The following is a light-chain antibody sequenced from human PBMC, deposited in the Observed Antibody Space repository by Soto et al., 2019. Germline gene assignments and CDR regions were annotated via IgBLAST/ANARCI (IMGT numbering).Light chain of an antibody. CDR3: RSYTSSSTLV. CDR1: SSDVGGYNY. V-gene: IGLV2-14*01. CDR2: EVS. Sequence: QSALTQPASVSGSPGQSITISCTGTSSDVGGYNYVSWYQQHPGKAPKLMIYEVSNRPSGVSNRFSGSKSGNTASLTISGLQAEDEADYYCRSYTSSSTLVFGNGTKATVL. J-gene: IGLJ1*01.